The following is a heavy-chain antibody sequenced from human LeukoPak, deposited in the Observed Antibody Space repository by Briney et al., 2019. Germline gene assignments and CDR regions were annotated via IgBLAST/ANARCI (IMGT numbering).Heavy chain of an antibody. D-gene: IGHD2-15*01. V-gene: IGHV3-21*01. J-gene: IGHJ4*02. CDR2: ISSSSSYI. Sequence: GGSLRLSCAASGFTFSSYSMNWVRQAPGKGLEWVSSISSSSSYIYYADSVKGRFTISRDNAKNSVYLQMNSLRAEDTAVYYCATAGLYCSGGTCYSNHDYWGQGTLVTVSS. CDR3: ATAGLYCSGGTCYSNHDY. CDR1: GFTFSSYS.